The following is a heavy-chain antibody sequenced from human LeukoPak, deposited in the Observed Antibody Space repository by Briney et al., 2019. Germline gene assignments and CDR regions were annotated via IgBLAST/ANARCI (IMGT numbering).Heavy chain of an antibody. CDR2: INPKNGGT. CDR1: GYTFTGYY. CDR3: ARFYDSSAYYRYNLFDP. J-gene: IGHJ5*02. D-gene: IGHD3-22*01. V-gene: IGHV1-2*02. Sequence: GASVKVSCKASGYTFTGYYMHWLQQAPGQGLEWMGWINPKNGGTNYAQKFQGRVTMTGETSISTAYMELSRLRSDDTAMYYCARFYDSSAYYRYNLFDPWGQGTLVTVSS.